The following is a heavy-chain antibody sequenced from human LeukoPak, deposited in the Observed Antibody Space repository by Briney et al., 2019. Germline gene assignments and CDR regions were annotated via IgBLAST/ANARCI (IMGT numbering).Heavy chain of an antibody. CDR1: GYIFTESY. CDR3: ARGTTEGDY. Sequence: ASVKVSCKASGYIFTESYIQWVRQAPGQGLEWVGRINPIGGGTNYAQSFEGRVTMTRDTSISTAFMELSRLTSDDTAIYYCARGTTEGDYWGQGTLVAVSS. J-gene: IGHJ4*02. CDR2: INPIGGGT. D-gene: IGHD1-1*01. V-gene: IGHV1-2*06.